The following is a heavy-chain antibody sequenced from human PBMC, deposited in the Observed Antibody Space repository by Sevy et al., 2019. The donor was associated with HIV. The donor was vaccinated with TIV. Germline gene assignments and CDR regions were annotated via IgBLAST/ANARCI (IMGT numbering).Heavy chain of an antibody. J-gene: IGHJ4*02. CDR2: ITRNSYEAYGGTT. Sequence: GGSLRLSCTASGFTFDDYAMSWFRQAPGKGLEWVAFITRNSYEAYGGTTKYAASVKGRFIISRHDSKSIAYLQMNSLKTEDTAVYYCTRGLATADTPEYYFDYWGQGTLVTVSS. V-gene: IGHV3-49*03. CDR3: TRGLATADTPEYYFDY. D-gene: IGHD5-12*01. CDR1: GFTFDDYA.